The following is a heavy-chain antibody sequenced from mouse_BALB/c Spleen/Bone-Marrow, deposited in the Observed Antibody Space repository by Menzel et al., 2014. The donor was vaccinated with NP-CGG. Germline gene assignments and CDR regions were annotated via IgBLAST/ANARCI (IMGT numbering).Heavy chain of an antibody. V-gene: IGHV5-6-3*01. Sequence: DVQLVESGGGLVQPGGSLKLSCAASGFTFSSYGMSWVRQTPDKRLELVATINSNGGSTYYPDSVKGRFTISRDNAKNTLYPQMSSLKSEDTAMYYWGGEDYDWFAYWGQGTLVTVFA. D-gene: IGHD2-4*01. CDR3: GGEDYDWFAY. CDR1: GFTFSSYG. CDR2: INSNGGST. J-gene: IGHJ3*01.